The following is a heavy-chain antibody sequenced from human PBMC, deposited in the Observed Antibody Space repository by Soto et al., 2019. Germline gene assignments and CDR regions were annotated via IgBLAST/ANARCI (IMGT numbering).Heavy chain of an antibody. CDR2: IKRDGSTT. Sequence: EVQVLESGGDLVQPGGSLRLSCAVSGFTISNIWMHWVRQAPGKGLVSVSRIKRDGSTTDYADSVKGRFTVSRDNVKNTLYLQMSSLRAEDTAVYHCASGLIMGTNFWGPGTLVTVSS. V-gene: IGHV3-74*01. D-gene: IGHD2-8*01. CDR1: GFTISNIW. CDR3: ASGLIMGTNF. J-gene: IGHJ4*02.